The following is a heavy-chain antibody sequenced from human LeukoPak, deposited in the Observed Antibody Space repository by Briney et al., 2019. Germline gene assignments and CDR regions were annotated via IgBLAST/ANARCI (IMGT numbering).Heavy chain of an antibody. V-gene: IGHV3-23*01. CDR2: LSETGGNT. Sequence: GGSLRLSCAASGFTFSTYPMSWVRQAPGKGLEWVSTLSETGGNTYYADSVKGRFTISRDNSKNTLYLQLDSLTIDDTAVYFCAKNDRGQHLVRFFFVSWGQGTLVTVSS. CDR1: GFTFSTYP. J-gene: IGHJ4*02. D-gene: IGHD6-13*01. CDR3: AKNDRGQHLVRFFFVS.